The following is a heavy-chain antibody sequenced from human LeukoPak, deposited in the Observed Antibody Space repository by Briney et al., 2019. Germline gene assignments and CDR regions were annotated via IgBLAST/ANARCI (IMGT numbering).Heavy chain of an antibody. D-gene: IGHD3-22*01. CDR3: ARGPLNSNSLNYYDSSGFDY. Sequence: RASETLSLTCGVSGGSFNSDDYYWNWIRQPPGKGLEWIGEINHSGSTNYNPSLKSRVTISVDTSKNQFSLKLSSVTAADTAVYYCARGPLNSNSLNYYDSSGFDYWGQGTLVTVSS. CDR2: INHSGST. J-gene: IGHJ4*02. CDR1: GGSFNSDDYY. V-gene: IGHV4-34*01.